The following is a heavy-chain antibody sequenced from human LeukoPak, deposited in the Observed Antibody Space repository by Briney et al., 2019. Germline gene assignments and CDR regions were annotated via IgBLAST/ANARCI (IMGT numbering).Heavy chain of an antibody. D-gene: IGHD3-22*01. V-gene: IGHV1-2*02. CDR1: GYTFTGYY. J-gene: IGHJ4*02. CDR3: ARGYLYYYDVSGYPFDY. Sequence: ASVTVSCKASGYTFTGYYVHWVRQAPGQGLEWMGWINPNSGDTNYAQKFQGRVTMTRDTSISTAYMELSRLRSDDTAVYYCARGYLYYYDVSGYPFDYWGQGTLVSVSS. CDR2: INPNSGDT.